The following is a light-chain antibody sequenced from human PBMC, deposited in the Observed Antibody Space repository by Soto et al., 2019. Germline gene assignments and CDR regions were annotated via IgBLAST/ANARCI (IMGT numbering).Light chain of an antibody. CDR1: QSLTNSF. V-gene: IGKV3-20*01. CDR2: DTS. CDR3: QQYHNWPLT. J-gene: IGKJ4*01. Sequence: EFVLVQSPGTLSLSRGERGPLXSTSSQSLTNSFIAWYQQKPGQAPRLLIFDTSSRASGIPDRFSGSGSGAEFTLTISSLQSEDFAVYYCQQYHNWPLTFGGGTKVDIK.